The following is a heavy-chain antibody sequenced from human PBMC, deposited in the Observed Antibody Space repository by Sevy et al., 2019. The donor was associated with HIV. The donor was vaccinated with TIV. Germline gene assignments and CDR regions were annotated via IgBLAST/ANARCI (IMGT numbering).Heavy chain of an antibody. D-gene: IGHD3-22*01. CDR1: GFNFSTYA. CDR2: ISSDGNNK. V-gene: IGHV3-30*04. Sequence: GGSLRLSCTAFGFNFSTYAMYWVRQAPGKGLEWVTVISSDGNNKDYADSVKGRFPISRDNSKNTLYLQMNSLRAEDTAVYYCASHYYDSTGYYYPLDYWGQGTLVTVSS. CDR3: ASHYYDSTGYYYPLDY. J-gene: IGHJ4*02.